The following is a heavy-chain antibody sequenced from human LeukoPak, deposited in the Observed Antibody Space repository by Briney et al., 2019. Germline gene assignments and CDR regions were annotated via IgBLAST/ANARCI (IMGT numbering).Heavy chain of an antibody. Sequence: ASVKVSCKASGYTFTSYDINWVRQATGQGLEWMGWMNPNSGNTGYAQKFQGRVTMTRNTSISTAYMELSSLRSEDTAVYYCARGRRFAVATPGGYWGQGTLVTVSS. CDR1: GYTFTSYD. CDR3: ARGRRFAVATPGGY. D-gene: IGHD5-12*01. J-gene: IGHJ4*02. CDR2: MNPNSGNT. V-gene: IGHV1-8*01.